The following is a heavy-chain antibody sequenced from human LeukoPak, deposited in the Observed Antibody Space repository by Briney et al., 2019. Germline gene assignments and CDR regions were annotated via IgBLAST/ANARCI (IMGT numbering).Heavy chain of an antibody. Sequence: GGSLRLSCAASGFTFSSYWMSWVRQAPGKGLEWVANIKQDGSEKYYVDSVKGRFTISRDNAKNSLYLQMNSLRAEDTAVYYCARDYRGVLPAAAFDYWGQGSLVTLSS. CDR1: GFTFSSYW. J-gene: IGHJ4*02. CDR2: IKQDGSEK. V-gene: IGHV3-7*01. D-gene: IGHD2-2*01. CDR3: ARDYRGVLPAAAFDY.